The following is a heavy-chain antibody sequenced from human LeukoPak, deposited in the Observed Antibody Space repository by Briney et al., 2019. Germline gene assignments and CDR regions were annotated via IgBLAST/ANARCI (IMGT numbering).Heavy chain of an antibody. D-gene: IGHD3-22*01. J-gene: IGHJ4*02. Sequence: PSDTLSLTCTVSGGSSIRSSSYWAWIRQPPGEGLEWVASIYYTGTTYYNPSLKSRVTISMDTSKNQFSLKLSSVTAADTAVYYCARTYYYDSSGGPPFDYWGQGTLVTVSS. V-gene: IGHV4-39*01. CDR2: IYYTGTT. CDR3: ARTYYYDSSGGPPFDY. CDR1: GGSSIRSSSY.